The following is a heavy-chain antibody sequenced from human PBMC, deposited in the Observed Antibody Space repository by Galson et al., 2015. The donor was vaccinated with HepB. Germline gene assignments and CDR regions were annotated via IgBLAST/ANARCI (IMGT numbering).Heavy chain of an antibody. J-gene: IGHJ6*03. V-gene: IGHV1-69*13. D-gene: IGHD2-15*01. Sequence: SVKVSCKASGGTFSSYAISWVRQAPGQGLEWMGGIIPIFGTANYAQKFQGRVTITADESTSTAYMELSSLRSEDTAVYYCARTPHCSGGSCYSQGYYYMDVWGKGTTVTVSS. CDR1: GGTFSSYA. CDR2: IIPIFGTA. CDR3: ARTPHCSGGSCYSQGYYYMDV.